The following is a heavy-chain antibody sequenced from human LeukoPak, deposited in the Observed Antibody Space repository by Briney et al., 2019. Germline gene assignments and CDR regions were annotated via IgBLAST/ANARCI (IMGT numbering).Heavy chain of an antibody. J-gene: IGHJ4*02. CDR2: MYYSGNT. Sequence: PSETLSLTCTVSGGSVSSGSYYWSWIRQPPGKRLEWIGYMYYSGNTNYNPSLKSRITISIDTSKNQFSLKLSSVTAADTAVYYCARLSGGYSYGYHPYWGQGTLVTVSS. CDR3: ARLSGGYSYGYHPY. V-gene: IGHV4-61*01. D-gene: IGHD5-18*01. CDR1: GGSVSSGSYY.